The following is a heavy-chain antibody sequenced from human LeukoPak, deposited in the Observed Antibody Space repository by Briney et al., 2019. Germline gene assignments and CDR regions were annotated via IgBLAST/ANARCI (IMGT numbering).Heavy chain of an antibody. CDR1: GFTFSDYY. Sequence: GGSLRLSCAASGFTFSDYYMTWIRQAPGEGLEWVSYISSSSDYTNYADSVKGRSTISRDNAKNSLYLQMNSLRAEDTAVYYCTKGTIWLPFDYWGQGTLVTVSS. CDR3: TKGTIWLPFDY. J-gene: IGHJ4*02. V-gene: IGHV3-11*05. CDR2: ISSSSDYT. D-gene: IGHD5-18*01.